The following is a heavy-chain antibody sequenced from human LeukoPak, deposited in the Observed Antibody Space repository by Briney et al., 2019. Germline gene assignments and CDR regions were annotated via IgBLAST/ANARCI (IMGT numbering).Heavy chain of an antibody. Sequence: GGSLRLSCAASGFTFSNYGMHWVRQAPGKGLEWVAVISYDGSNKYYADSVKGRFTISRDNSRNTLYLQMNSLRAEDTAVYYCTKEGLPSGSSWSAWFDPWGQGTLVTVSS. V-gene: IGHV3-30*18. CDR3: TKEGLPSGSSWSAWFDP. CDR2: ISYDGSNK. CDR1: GFTFSNYG. D-gene: IGHD3-10*01. J-gene: IGHJ5*02.